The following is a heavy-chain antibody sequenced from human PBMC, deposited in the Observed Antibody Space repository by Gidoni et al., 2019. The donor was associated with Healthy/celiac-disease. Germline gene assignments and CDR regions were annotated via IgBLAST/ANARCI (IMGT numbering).Heavy chain of an antibody. CDR2: INAGNGNT. CDR3: AREGLGYYDSSGYYSQDAFDI. CDR1: GYPFTSYS. Sequence: QVQLVQSGAEVKKPGASVKVSCKASGYPFTSYSMHWVRQAPGQRLEWMGWINAGNGNTKYSQKFQGRVTITRDTSASTAYMELSSLRSEDTAVYYCAREGLGYYDSSGYYSQDAFDIWGQGTMVTVSS. V-gene: IGHV1-3*01. D-gene: IGHD3-22*01. J-gene: IGHJ3*02.